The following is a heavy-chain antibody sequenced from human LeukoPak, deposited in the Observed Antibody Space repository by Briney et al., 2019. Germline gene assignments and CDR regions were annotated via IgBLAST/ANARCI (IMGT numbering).Heavy chain of an antibody. CDR2: IYYSGST. D-gene: IGHD1-26*01. J-gene: IGHJ3*01. V-gene: IGHV4-39*01. CDR3: ARHVSVGAIGS. CDR1: GGSISSSSYY. Sequence: MPSETLSLTCTVSGGSISSSSYYWGWIRQPPGKGLEWIGSIYYSGSTYYNPSLKSRVTISVDTSKNQFSLKLSSVTAADTAVYYCARHVSVGAIGSWGQGTMVTVSS.